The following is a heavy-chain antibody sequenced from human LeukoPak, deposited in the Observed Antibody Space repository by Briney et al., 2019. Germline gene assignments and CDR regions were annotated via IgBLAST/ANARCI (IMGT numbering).Heavy chain of an antibody. CDR3: ARRRWLRLSGAFDI. CDR1: GGSFSGYY. V-gene: IGHV4-34*01. D-gene: IGHD5-12*01. J-gene: IGHJ3*02. Sequence: SETLSLTCAVYGGSFSGYYWSWIRQPPGKGLEWIGEINHSGSTNYNPSLKSRVTISVDTSKNQFSLKLCSVTAADTAVYYCARRRWLRLSGAFDIWGQGTMVTVSS. CDR2: INHSGST.